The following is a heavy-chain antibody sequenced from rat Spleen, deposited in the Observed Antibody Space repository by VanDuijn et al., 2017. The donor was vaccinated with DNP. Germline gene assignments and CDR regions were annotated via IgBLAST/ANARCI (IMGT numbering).Heavy chain of an antibody. D-gene: IGHD3-1*01. CDR2: ISYDGSST. J-gene: IGHJ2*01. CDR1: GFTFSNYD. V-gene: IGHV5-20*01. CDR3: TTEQV. Sequence: EVQLVESGGGLVQPGRSMKLSCAASGFTFSNYDMAWVRQAPTKGLEWVASISYDGSSTYYRDSVKGRFTISRDNAKSTLYLQMDSLRSEDTATYYCTTEQVWGQGVMVTVSS.